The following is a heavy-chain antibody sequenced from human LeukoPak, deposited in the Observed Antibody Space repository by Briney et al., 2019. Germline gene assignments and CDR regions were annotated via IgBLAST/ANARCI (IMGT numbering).Heavy chain of an antibody. D-gene: IGHD2-2*02. V-gene: IGHV3-30*02. CDR2: IWYGGSNK. Sequence: GGSLRLSCAASGFTFSSYGMHWVRQAPGKGLEWVAVIWYGGSNKYYADSVKGRFTISRDNSKNTLYLQMNSLRAEDTAVYYCAKSTSYCSSTSCYTGAFDIWGQGTMVTVSS. J-gene: IGHJ3*02. CDR1: GFTFSSYG. CDR3: AKSTSYCSSTSCYTGAFDI.